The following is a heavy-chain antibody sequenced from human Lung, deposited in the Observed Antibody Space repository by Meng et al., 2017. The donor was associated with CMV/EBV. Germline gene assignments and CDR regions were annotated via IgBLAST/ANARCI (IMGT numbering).Heavy chain of an antibody. CDR3: AGFGVAITNGPDV. V-gene: IGHV3-21*01. J-gene: IGHJ6*02. CDR2: ISTTSTYI. CDR1: GFTFSAYS. D-gene: IGHD3-3*01. Sequence: GGSLRLSCAASGFTFSAYSMNWVRQAPGKGLEWVSSISTTSTYIYYADSMKGRFTISRDNAKNLLFLQMNSLSVEDTAVYYCAGFGVAITNGPDVWGQGTTVTVSS.